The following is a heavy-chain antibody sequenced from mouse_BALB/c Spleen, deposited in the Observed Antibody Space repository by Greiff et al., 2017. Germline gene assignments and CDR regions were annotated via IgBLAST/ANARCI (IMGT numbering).Heavy chain of an antibody. V-gene: IGHV5-17*02. CDR2: ISSGSSTI. CDR3: ARSGEWLRRGAWFAY. Sequence: EVQGVESGGGLVQPGGSRKLSCAASGFTFSSFGMHWVRQAPEKGLEWVAYISSGSSTIYYADTVKGRFTISRDNPKNTLFLQMTSLRSEDTAMYYCARSGEWLRRGAWFAYWGQGTLVTVSA. J-gene: IGHJ3*01. D-gene: IGHD2-2*01. CDR1: GFTFSSFG.